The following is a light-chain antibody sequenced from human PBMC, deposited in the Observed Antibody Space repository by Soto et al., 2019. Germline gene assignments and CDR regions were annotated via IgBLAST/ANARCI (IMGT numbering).Light chain of an antibody. J-gene: IGKJ2*01. CDR2: AAS. CDR3: QQANSFPYT. V-gene: IGKV1D-12*01. CDR1: QGISNW. Sequence: DIQMTQSPSSVSASVGDRVTITCRASQGISNWLAWYQQKPGKAPKLLIYAASILQGEVPSSFRGRGSGTDFPLTISSLQPEDFATYYCQQANSFPYTFGKGNKLEIK.